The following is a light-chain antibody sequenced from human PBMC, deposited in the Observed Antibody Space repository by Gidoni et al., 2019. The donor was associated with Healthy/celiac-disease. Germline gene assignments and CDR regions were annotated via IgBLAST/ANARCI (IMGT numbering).Light chain of an antibody. CDR2: AAS. J-gene: IGKJ3*01. V-gene: IGKV1-27*01. Sequence: DIQMTLSPSSLSASVGDRVTITCRASQGISNYLAWYQQKPGKVPKLLIYAASTLQSGVPTRFSGSGSGTDFTLTISSLQPEDVATYYCQKYNSAPPGITFXPXTKVXIK. CDR1: QGISNY. CDR3: QKYNSAPPGIT.